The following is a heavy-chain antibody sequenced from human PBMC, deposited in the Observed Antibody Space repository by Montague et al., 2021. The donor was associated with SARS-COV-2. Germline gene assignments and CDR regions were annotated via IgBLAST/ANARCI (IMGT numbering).Heavy chain of an antibody. CDR3: ARAHCSGDDCYSLGWFDP. V-gene: IGHV4-4*02. J-gene: IGHJ5*02. D-gene: IGHD2-21*02. CDR1: GVSIRTYNW. Sequence: SETLSLTCTVSGVSIRTYNWWSWVRQPPGKGLEWIGEIYHSGSTYYNPSLESRVTISVDKSKNQFSLKLSFVTAADTAMYYCARAHCSGDDCYSLGWFDPWGQGTLVTVSS. CDR2: IYHSGST.